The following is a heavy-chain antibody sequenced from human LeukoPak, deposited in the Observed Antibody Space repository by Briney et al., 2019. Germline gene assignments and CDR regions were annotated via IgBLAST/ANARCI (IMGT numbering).Heavy chain of an antibody. D-gene: IGHD3-10*01. J-gene: IGHJ3*02. CDR2: IRSKAYGGTT. CDR3: TREDEAMVRGVDSYDAFDI. Sequence: GGSLRLSCTASGFTFGDYAMSWVRQAPGKGLEWVGFIRSKAYGGTTEYAASVKGRFTISRDDSKSIAYLQMNSLKTEDTAVYYCTREDEAMVRGVDSYDAFDIWGQGTMVTVSS. V-gene: IGHV3-49*04. CDR1: GFTFGDYA.